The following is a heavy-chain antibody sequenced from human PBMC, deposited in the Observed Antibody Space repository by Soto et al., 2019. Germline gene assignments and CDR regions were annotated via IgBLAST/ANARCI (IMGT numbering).Heavy chain of an antibody. V-gene: IGHV3-21*04. Sequence: GSLRLSCAAPGFTFSSYRMNCVRQAPGKGLEWVSSISSSSSSINYADSVKGRFSISRDNAQNSLHLQMNNLRAEDRAVYYCARNESANIYGMDVWGQGTTVTVSS. CDR3: ARNESANIYGMDV. J-gene: IGHJ6*02. CDR2: ISSSSSSI. CDR1: GFTFSSYR.